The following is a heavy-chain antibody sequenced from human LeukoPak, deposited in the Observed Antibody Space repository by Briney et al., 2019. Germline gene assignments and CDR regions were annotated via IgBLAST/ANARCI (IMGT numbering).Heavy chain of an antibody. CDR1: VYTFTSYD. V-gene: IGHV1-18*01. Sequence: ASVKVSCKPSVYTFTSYDITWVRQAPGQGREWVGYISTYNYNTHHSQKFQGRVFMSTDSSSGTAYMDLQRLTSDDTAVYYCARHMREFWSRRQPGDAFDIWGQGTMVTVSS. CDR3: ARHMREFWSRRQPGDAFDI. CDR2: ISTYNYNT. J-gene: IGHJ3*02. D-gene: IGHD3-3*01.